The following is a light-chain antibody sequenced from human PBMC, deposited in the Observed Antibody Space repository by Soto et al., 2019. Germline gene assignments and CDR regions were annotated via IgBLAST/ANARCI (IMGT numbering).Light chain of an antibody. J-gene: IGLJ3*02. Sequence: QSALTQPASVSGSPGQSITISCTGTSSDVGGYNYVSWYQQHPGKAPKLMIYEVSNRPSGGSNRFSGSKSGNTASLTISGLQAEDAADYYCSSYTSSSTWVFGGGTKLTVL. CDR2: EVS. CDR1: SSDVGGYNY. V-gene: IGLV2-14*01. CDR3: SSYTSSSTWV.